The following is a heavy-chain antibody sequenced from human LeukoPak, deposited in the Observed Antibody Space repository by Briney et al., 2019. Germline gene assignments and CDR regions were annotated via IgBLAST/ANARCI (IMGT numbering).Heavy chain of an antibody. Sequence: GGSLRLSCAASEFTFSSYAMSWVRQAPGKGLEWVSAISGSGGSTFYADSVKGRFTISRDNSKNTLYLQMNSLRAEDTAVYYCAKPVRGSNRPYYFDYWGQGTLVTVSS. V-gene: IGHV3-23*01. D-gene: IGHD1-26*01. CDR3: AKPVRGSNRPYYFDY. J-gene: IGHJ4*02. CDR2: ISGSGGST. CDR1: EFTFSSYA.